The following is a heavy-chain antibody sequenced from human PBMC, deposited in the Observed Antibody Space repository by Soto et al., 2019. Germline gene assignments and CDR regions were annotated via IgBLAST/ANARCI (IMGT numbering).Heavy chain of an antibody. CDR1: GFTFSSYA. CDR2: ISGSGGST. CDR3: AKDLWFGEPANNWFDP. Sequence: GGSLRLSCVASGFTFSSYAMSWVRQAPGKGLEWVSAISGSGGSTYYADSVKGRFTISRDNSKNTLYLQMNSLRAEDTAVYYCAKDLWFGEPANNWFDPWGQGTLVTSPQ. V-gene: IGHV3-23*01. J-gene: IGHJ5*02. D-gene: IGHD3-10*01.